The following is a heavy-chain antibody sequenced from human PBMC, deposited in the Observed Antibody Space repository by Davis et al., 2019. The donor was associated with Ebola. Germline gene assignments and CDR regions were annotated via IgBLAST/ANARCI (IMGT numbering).Heavy chain of an antibody. D-gene: IGHD1-26*01. CDR1: GFTFSNYP. Sequence: GESLKISCAASGFTFSNYPMYWFRQAPGTGLEWVSIISHDGSKAYYADSVKGRFTISRDNSKNTLYLQMNSLRAEDTALYYCAKVLVGDTGGRGFDYWGQGTLVTVSS. CDR3: AKVLVGDTGGRGFDY. CDR2: ISHDGSKA. V-gene: IGHV3-30-3*01. J-gene: IGHJ4*02.